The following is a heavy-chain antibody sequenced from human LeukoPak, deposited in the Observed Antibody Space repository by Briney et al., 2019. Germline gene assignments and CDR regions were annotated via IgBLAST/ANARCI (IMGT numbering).Heavy chain of an antibody. CDR1: GFTFSSYA. Sequence: GGSLRLSCAASGFTFSSYAMSWVRQAPGKGLEWVSTISGSGGSTYYADSVKYRFTISRDNSKNTLYLQMNSLRAEDTAVYYCAKDKSVRYSGSFTYGDYFDYWGQGTLVTVSS. CDR2: ISGSGGST. D-gene: IGHD1-26*01. CDR3: AKDKSVRYSGSFTYGDYFDY. J-gene: IGHJ4*02. V-gene: IGHV3-23*01.